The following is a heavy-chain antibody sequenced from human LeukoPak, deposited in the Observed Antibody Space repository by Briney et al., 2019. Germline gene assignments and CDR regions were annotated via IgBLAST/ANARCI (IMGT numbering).Heavy chain of an antibody. Sequence: SVKVSCKASGGTFISYAISWVRQAPGQGLEWMGGIIPIFGTANYAQKFQGRVTITTDESTSTAYMELSSLRSEDTAVYYCARVEVMVRGVTDAFDIWGQGTMVIVSS. CDR2: IIPIFGTA. CDR3: ARVEVMVRGVTDAFDI. D-gene: IGHD3-10*01. CDR1: GGTFISYA. V-gene: IGHV1-69*05. J-gene: IGHJ3*02.